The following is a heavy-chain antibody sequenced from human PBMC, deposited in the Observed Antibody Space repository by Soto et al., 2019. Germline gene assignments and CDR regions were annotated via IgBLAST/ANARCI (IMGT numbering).Heavy chain of an antibody. J-gene: IGHJ2*01. CDR1: GYTFTSYG. CDR2: ISAYNGNT. CDR3: ARWYYYDSSGHWYFDL. D-gene: IGHD3-22*01. V-gene: IGHV1-18*01. Sequence: CASVKVSCKASGYTFTSYGISWVRQAPGQGLEWMGWISAYNGNTNYAQKLQGRVTMTTDTSTSTAYMELRSLRSDDTAVYYCARWYYYDSSGHWYFDLWGRGTLVTVSS.